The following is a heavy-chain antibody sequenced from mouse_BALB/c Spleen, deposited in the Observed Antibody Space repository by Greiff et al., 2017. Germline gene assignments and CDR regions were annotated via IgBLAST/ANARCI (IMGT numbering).Heavy chain of an antibody. Sequence: VMLVESGPGLVAPSQSLSITCTVSGFSLTSYGVHWVRQPPGKGLEWLGVIWAGGSTNYNSALMSRLSISKDNSKSQVFLKMNSLQTDDTAMYYCARYGYDRVYYAMDYWGQGTSVTVSS. V-gene: IGHV2-9*02. CDR1: GFSLTSYG. J-gene: IGHJ4*01. D-gene: IGHD2-2*01. CDR3: ARYGYDRVYYAMDY. CDR2: IWAGGST.